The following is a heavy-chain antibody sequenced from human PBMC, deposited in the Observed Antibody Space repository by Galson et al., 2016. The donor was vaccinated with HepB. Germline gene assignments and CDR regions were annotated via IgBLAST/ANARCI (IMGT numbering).Heavy chain of an antibody. J-gene: IGHJ4*02. V-gene: IGHV3-21*01. CDR1: GFTFSSYS. CDR2: ISSSSTYI. CDR3: ARQQEYRYSYSDY. Sequence: SLRLSCAGSGFTFSSYSMNWVRQAPGKGLEWVSSISSSSTYIYYADSVKGRFTISRDNAKNSLYLQMNSLRPEDTAVYYCARQQEYRYSYSDYWGQGTLVTVSS. D-gene: IGHD2/OR15-2a*01.